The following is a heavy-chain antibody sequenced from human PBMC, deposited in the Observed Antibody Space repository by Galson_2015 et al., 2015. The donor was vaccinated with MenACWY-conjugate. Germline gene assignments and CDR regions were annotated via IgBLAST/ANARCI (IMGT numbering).Heavy chain of an antibody. CDR1: GFTFSSYA. Sequence: SLRLSCAASGFTFSSYAMSWVRQAPGKGLEWVSAISGSGGSTYYADSVKGRFTVSRDNSKNTLYLQMNSLRAEDTAVYYCARAPFEGASIDYWGQGTLVTVSS. CDR3: ARAPFEGASIDY. J-gene: IGHJ4*02. CDR2: ISGSGGST. D-gene: IGHD1-26*01. V-gene: IGHV3-23*01.